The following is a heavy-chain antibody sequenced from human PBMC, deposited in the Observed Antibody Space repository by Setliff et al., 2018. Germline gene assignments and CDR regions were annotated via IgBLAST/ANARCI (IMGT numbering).Heavy chain of an antibody. CDR2: ITHDGSKT. J-gene: IGHJ4*02. D-gene: IGHD6-13*01. CDR1: GFTFNTYW. V-gene: IGHV3-7*01. CDR3: ARGRQQLVPTSY. Sequence: PGGSLRLSCAGSGFTFNTYWMTWVRQAPGKGLEWVASITHDGSKTYILDSVKGRFTISRDNAKNSLYLQMNSLRAEDTAVYYCARGRQQLVPTSYWGQGTLVTASS.